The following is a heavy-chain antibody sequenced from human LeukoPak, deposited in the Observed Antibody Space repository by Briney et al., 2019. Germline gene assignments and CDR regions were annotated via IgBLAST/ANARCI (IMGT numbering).Heavy chain of an antibody. CDR2: MNPNSGNT. D-gene: IGHD1-26*01. CDR3: ARVFGSYYFYYYMDV. V-gene: IGHV1-8*03. J-gene: IGHJ6*03. Sequence: GASVKVSCKASGYTFTSYDINWVRQATGQGLEWMGWMNPNSGNTGYAQKFQGRVTITRNTSISTAYMELSSLRSEDTAVYYCARVFGSYYFYYYMDVWGKGTTVTVSS. CDR1: GYTFTSYD.